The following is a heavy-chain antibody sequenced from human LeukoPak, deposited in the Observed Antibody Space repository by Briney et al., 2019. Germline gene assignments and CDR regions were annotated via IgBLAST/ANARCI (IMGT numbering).Heavy chain of an antibody. CDR1: GGSISSSSYY. CDR3: ARGTLTYGSGSYFKT. Sequence: TSETLSLTCTVSGGSISSSSYYWGWIRQPPGKGLEWIGSIYYSGNTYYNPSLKSRVTISIDTSKNLFSLQLTSVTAADTAVYYCARGTLTYGSGSYFKTWGQGTLVTVSS. V-gene: IGHV4-39*07. J-gene: IGHJ4*02. D-gene: IGHD3-10*01. CDR2: IYYSGNT.